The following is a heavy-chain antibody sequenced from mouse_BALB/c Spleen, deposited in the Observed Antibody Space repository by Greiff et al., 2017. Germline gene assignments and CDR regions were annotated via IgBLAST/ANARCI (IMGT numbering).Heavy chain of an antibody. Sequence: VQLQESGPELVKPGASVKMSCKTSGYTFTSYSMHWVKQRHGQGLEWIGYINPSNGGTRYNQKFKVKATLTVDKSSSTAYMELSSLTSEDSAVYYCAREQREYEEQLAYWGQGTQVTVSA. D-gene: IGHD2-14*01. J-gene: IGHJ3*01. CDR2: INPSNGGT. CDR3: AREQREYEEQLAY. V-gene: IGHV1-22*01. CDR1: GYTFTSYS.